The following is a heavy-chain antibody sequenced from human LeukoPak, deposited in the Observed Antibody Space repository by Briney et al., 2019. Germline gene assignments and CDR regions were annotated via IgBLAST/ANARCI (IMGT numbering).Heavy chain of an antibody. CDR3: AKDQTGTNGAYFDY. J-gene: IGHJ4*02. V-gene: IGHV3-23*01. Sequence: GASLRLSCAASGFTFSSYAMSWVRQAQGKGLEWVSAISGSGGSTYYADSVKGRFTISRDNSKNTLYLQMNSLRAEDTAVYYCAKDQTGTNGAYFDYWGQGTLVTVSS. CDR2: ISGSGGST. CDR1: GFTFSSYA. D-gene: IGHD1-1*01.